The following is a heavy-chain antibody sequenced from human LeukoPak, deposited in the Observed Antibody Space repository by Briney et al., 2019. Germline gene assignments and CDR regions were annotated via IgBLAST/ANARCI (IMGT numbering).Heavy chain of an antibody. CDR2: FDPEDGET. V-gene: IGHV1-24*01. CDR3: ARESSNIVVVPAAYDY. CDR1: GYTLTELS. J-gene: IGHJ4*02. Sequence: ASVKVSCKVSGYTLTELSMHWVRQAPGKGLEWMGGFDPEDGETIYAQKFQGRVTITADKSTSTAYMELSSLRSEDTAVYYCARESSNIVVVPAAYDYWGQGTLVTVSS. D-gene: IGHD2-2*01.